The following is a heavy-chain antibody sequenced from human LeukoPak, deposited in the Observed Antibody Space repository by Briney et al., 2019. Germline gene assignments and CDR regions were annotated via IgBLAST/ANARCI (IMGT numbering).Heavy chain of an antibody. J-gene: IGHJ4*02. CDR2: INQDGSQK. D-gene: IGHD6-19*01. CDR1: GFTFSGYW. Sequence: PGGSLRLSCAASGFTFSGYWMTWVRQTPVKGLEWVATINQDGSQKYYVDSVKGRFTISRDNAKNSLYLQMNGLRAEDTAVFYCARSPNIAVAGGAYWGQGTPVTVSS. CDR3: ARSPNIAVAGGAY. V-gene: IGHV3-7*01.